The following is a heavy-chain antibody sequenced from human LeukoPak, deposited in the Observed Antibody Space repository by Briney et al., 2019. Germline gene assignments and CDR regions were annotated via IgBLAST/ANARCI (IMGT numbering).Heavy chain of an antibody. CDR2: IYHSGST. CDR1: GGSISSGGYS. Sequence: SETLSLTCAVSGGSISSGGYSWSWIRQPPGKGLEWIGYIYHSGSTYYNPSHKSRVTISVDRSKNQFSLKLSSVTAADTAVYYCARGDYGDAFDPWGQGTLITVSS. V-gene: IGHV4-30-2*01. CDR3: ARGDYGDAFDP. D-gene: IGHD4-17*01. J-gene: IGHJ5*02.